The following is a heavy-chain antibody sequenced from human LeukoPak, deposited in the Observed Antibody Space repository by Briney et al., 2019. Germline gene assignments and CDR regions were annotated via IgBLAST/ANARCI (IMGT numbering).Heavy chain of an antibody. V-gene: IGHV3-7*01. CDR2: IKQDGSEK. CDR3: ARDLISSSWYGDNAFDI. J-gene: IGHJ3*02. D-gene: IGHD6-13*01. Sequence: PGGSLRLSCAASGFTFSSYWMSWVRQAPGKGLEWVANIKQDGSEKYYVDSVKGRFTISRDNAKNSLYLQMNSLRAEDTAVYYCARDLISSSWYGDNAFDIWGQGTMVTVSS. CDR1: GFTFSSYW.